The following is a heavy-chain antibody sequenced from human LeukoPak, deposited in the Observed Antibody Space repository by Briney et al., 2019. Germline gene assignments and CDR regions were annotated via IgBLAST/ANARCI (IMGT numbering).Heavy chain of an antibody. V-gene: IGHV4-39*01. J-gene: IGHJ4*02. CDR2: IYSGGST. Sequence: PSETLSLTCTVSGGSISSSTYYWGWIRQPPGKGLEWIGTIYSGGSTYYNPSLKSRVTMSVDTSKNQFSLKLSSVTAADTAVYYCARLASGSSSVDYWGQGTLVAVSS. CDR1: GGSISSSTYY. D-gene: IGHD6-6*01. CDR3: ARLASGSSSVDY.